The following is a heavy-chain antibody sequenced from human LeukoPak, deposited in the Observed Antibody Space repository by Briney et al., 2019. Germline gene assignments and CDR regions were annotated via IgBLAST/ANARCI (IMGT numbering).Heavy chain of an antibody. J-gene: IGHJ4*02. CDR2: FDPEDGET. CDR1: GYTFTSYD. Sequence: ASVKVSCKSSGYTFTSYDINWVRQATGQGLEWMGGFDPEDGETIYAQKSQGRVTMTEDTSTDTAYMELSSLRSEDTAVYYCATDPFVVVVAATHRGGYWGQGTLVTVSS. CDR3: ATDPFVVVVAATHRGGY. D-gene: IGHD2-15*01. V-gene: IGHV1-24*01.